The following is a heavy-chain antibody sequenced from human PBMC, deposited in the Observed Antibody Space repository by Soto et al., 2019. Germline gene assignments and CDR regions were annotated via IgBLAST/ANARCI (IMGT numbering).Heavy chain of an antibody. Sequence: ASVKVSCKASGYTFTSCGISCVRQAPGQGLEWMGWISAYNGNTNYAQKLQGRVTMTTDTSTSTAYMELRSLRSDDTAVYYCARDPGRYSYEDYWGQGTLVTVSS. CDR2: ISAYNGNT. J-gene: IGHJ4*02. CDR1: GYTFTSCG. V-gene: IGHV1-18*04. CDR3: ARDPGRYSYEDY. D-gene: IGHD5-18*01.